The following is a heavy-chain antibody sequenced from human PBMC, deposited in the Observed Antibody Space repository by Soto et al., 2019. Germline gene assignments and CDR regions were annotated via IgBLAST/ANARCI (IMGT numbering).Heavy chain of an antibody. D-gene: IGHD3-3*01. V-gene: IGHV5-51*01. CDR3: ARRLHDFWNGYDYYYGMDV. CDR2: IYPGDSDT. Sequence: PGESLKISCKGSGYSFTSHWIGWVRQMPGKGLEWMGIIYPGDSDTRYSPSFQGQVTISADKSISTAYLQWSSLKASDTAMYYCARRLHDFWNGYDYYYGMDVWGQGTTVTVSS. J-gene: IGHJ6*02. CDR1: GYSFTSHW.